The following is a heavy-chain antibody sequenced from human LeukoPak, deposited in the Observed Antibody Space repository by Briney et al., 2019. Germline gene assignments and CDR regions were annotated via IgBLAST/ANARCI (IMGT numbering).Heavy chain of an antibody. J-gene: IGHJ4*02. V-gene: IGHV3-33*01. D-gene: IGHD2-2*01. CDR3: ARLTVVVPAAIDY. Sequence: GGSLRLSCAASGFTFSSYGMHWVRQAPGKGLEWVSVIWNDGSNKYYADSVKGRFTISRDNSKNTVYLQMNSLRAEDTAVYYCARLTVVVPAAIDYWGQGTLVTVSS. CDR1: GFTFSSYG. CDR2: IWNDGSNK.